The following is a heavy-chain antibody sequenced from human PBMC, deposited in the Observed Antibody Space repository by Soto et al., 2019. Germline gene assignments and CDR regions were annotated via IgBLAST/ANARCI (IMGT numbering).Heavy chain of an antibody. D-gene: IGHD6-19*01. V-gene: IGHV4-39*01. J-gene: IGHJ4*02. CDR3: ARHVGSSGCYFS. CDR2: IYYSGST. CDR1: GGSISSSSYY. Sequence: SETLSLTCTVSGGSISSSSYYWGWIRQPPGKGLEWIGSIYYSGSTYYNPSLKSRVTISVDTSKNQFSLKLSSVTAADTAVYYCARHVGSSGCYFSWGQGTLVTVSS.